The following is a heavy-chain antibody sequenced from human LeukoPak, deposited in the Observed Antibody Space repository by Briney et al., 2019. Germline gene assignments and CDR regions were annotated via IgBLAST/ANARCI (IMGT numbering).Heavy chain of an antibody. D-gene: IGHD1-26*01. CDR1: GFTFSSYD. CDR3: AKDRSPRGGYYFDY. J-gene: IGHJ4*02. CDR2: ISYDGSNK. Sequence: PGRSLRLSCAASGFTFSSYDMHWVRQAPGKGLEWVAVISYDGSNKYYADSVKGRFTISRDNSKNTLYLQMNSLRAEDTAVYYCAKDRSPRGGYYFDYWGQGTLVTVSS. V-gene: IGHV3-30*18.